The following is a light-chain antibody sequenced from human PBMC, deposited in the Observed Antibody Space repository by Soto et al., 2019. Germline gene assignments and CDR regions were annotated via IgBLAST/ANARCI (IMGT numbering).Light chain of an antibody. J-gene: IGKJ1*01. Sequence: DIQMTQSPSTLSGSVGDRVTITCRASQTISSWLAWYQQKPGKAPKLLIYKASTLKSGVPSRISGSGSETEFTLTISSLQPDDFANYYLQHYNIYSEAFGQGTKVELK. CDR2: KAS. CDR1: QTISSW. V-gene: IGKV1-5*03. CDR3: QHYNIYSEA.